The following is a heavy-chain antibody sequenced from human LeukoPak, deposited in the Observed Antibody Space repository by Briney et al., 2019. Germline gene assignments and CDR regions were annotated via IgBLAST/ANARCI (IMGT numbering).Heavy chain of an antibody. CDR2: IYYSGST. CDR3: ARDMTTVTANWFDP. Sequence: LRLSCAASGFTFSGYYMSWIRQHPGKGLEWIGYIYYSGSTYYNPSLKSRVTISVDTSKNQFSLKLSSVTAADTAVYYCARDMTTVTANWFDPWGQGTLVTVSS. CDR1: GFTFSGYY. D-gene: IGHD4-17*01. V-gene: IGHV4-31*02. J-gene: IGHJ5*02.